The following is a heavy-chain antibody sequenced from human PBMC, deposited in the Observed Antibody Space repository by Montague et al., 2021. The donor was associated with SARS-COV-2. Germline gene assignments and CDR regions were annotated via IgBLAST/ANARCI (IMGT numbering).Heavy chain of an antibody. V-gene: IGHV4-39*07. Sequence: SETLSLTCNVSGASISRSDYYWAWIRQPPGKGLELIGSIHYIGNTYYNPSLESRVTISVDTSKNQFSLKLSSVTAADTAVYSCARVVGDYDFWSGQYYYYYYMDVWGKGTTVTVSS. D-gene: IGHD3-3*01. CDR2: IHYIGNT. CDR3: ARVVGDYDFWSGQYYYYYYMDV. CDR1: GASISRSDYY. J-gene: IGHJ6*03.